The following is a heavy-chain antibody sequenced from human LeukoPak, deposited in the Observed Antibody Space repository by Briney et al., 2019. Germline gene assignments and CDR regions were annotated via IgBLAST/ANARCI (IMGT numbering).Heavy chain of an antibody. Sequence: PSETLSLTCTVSGVSLSSIDYYWGWIRQPPGKGLEWIGSIYYSGSTYYNPSLKSPVPITVDTPKNQFSLKLRSVTAADTAVYYCARGQYDILTGLRGGDYYYYMDVWGKGTTVAISS. CDR2: IYYSGST. CDR1: GVSLSSIDYY. D-gene: IGHD3-9*01. J-gene: IGHJ6*03. CDR3: ARGQYDILTGLRGGDYYYYMDV. V-gene: IGHV4-39*01.